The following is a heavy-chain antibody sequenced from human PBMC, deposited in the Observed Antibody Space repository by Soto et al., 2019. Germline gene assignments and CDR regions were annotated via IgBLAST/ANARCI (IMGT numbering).Heavy chain of an antibody. J-gene: IGHJ5*02. CDR2: IYYSGST. Sequence: ETLSLTCTVSGGSISSYYWSWIRQPPGKGLEWIGYIYYSGSTNYNPSLKSRVTISVDTSKNQFSLKLSSVTAADTAVYYCARSYSGYSGSNWFDPWGQGTLVTVSS. CDR3: ARSYSGYSGSNWFDP. V-gene: IGHV4-59*01. D-gene: IGHD5-12*01. CDR1: GGSISSYY.